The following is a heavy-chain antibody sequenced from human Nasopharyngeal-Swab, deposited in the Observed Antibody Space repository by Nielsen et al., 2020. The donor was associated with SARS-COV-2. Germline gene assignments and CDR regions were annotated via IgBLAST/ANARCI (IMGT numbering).Heavy chain of an antibody. CDR2: TRNKANSYTR. Sequence: GESLKISCAASGFTFSDHYMDWVRQAPGKGLEWAGRTRNKANSYTREYAASVKGRFTISRDDSKDSMYLQMNSLKTEDTAIYYCARVTSSGGYSFDYWGQGTLVTVSS. J-gene: IGHJ4*02. D-gene: IGHD1-26*01. V-gene: IGHV3-72*01. CDR1: GFTFSDHY. CDR3: ARVTSSGGYSFDY.